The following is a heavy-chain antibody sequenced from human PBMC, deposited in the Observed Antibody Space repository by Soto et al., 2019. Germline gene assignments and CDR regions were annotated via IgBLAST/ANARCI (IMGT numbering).Heavy chain of an antibody. V-gene: IGHV5-51*01. D-gene: IGHD2-2*01. Sequence: GESLKISCKGSGYSFTSYWIGWVRQMPGKGLEWMGIIYPGDSDTRYSPSFQGQVTISADKSISTAYLQWSSLKASDTAMYYCARYWSDIVVVPDAILGLNYYYYGMDVWGQGTTVTVSS. CDR3: ARYWSDIVVVPDAILGLNYYYYGMDV. CDR1: GYSFTSYW. CDR2: IYPGDSDT. J-gene: IGHJ6*02.